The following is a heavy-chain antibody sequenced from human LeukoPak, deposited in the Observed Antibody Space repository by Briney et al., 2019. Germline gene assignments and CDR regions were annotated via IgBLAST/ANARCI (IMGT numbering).Heavy chain of an antibody. Sequence: QPGGSLRLSCAASGFTFSSYAMHWVRQAPGKGLEWVAVILYDASNKYYADSVKGRFTVSRDNSKNTLYLQMNSLRAEDTAVYYCAREAEALDYWGQGTLVTVSS. CDR2: ILYDASNK. CDR1: GFTFSSYA. D-gene: IGHD6-19*01. J-gene: IGHJ4*02. V-gene: IGHV3-30-3*01. CDR3: AREAEALDY.